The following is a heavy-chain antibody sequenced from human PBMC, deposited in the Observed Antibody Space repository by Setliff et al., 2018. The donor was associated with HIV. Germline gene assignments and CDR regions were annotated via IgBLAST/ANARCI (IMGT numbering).Heavy chain of an antibody. CDR1: GFTFSSYA. CDR2: ISGSGGST. Sequence: PGGSLRLSCAASGFTFSSYAMSWVRQAPGKGLEWVSAISGSGGSTYYADSVKGRFTISRDNSKNTLYLQMNSLRAEDTAVYYCAKDLRYSSSWYAPGYYGMDVWGQGTTVTVSS. CDR3: AKDLRYSSSWYAPGYYGMDV. D-gene: IGHD6-13*01. J-gene: IGHJ6*02. V-gene: IGHV3-23*01.